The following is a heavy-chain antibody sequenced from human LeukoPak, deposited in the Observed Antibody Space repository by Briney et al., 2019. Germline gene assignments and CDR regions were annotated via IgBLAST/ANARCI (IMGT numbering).Heavy chain of an antibody. V-gene: IGHV4-34*01. Sequence: PSEALAVTCVVYGGSFSGYYRCWIPQPPGKGLEWIGEIKRKGSTNYNPSFKRRITISVDASKNQFSLKLSSVTAADAAVYYCARVARYDILTGYLPQPYYFDYWGQGTLVSVSS. J-gene: IGHJ4*02. CDR1: GGSFSGYY. D-gene: IGHD3-9*01. CDR2: IKRKGST. CDR3: ARVARYDILTGYLPQPYYFDY.